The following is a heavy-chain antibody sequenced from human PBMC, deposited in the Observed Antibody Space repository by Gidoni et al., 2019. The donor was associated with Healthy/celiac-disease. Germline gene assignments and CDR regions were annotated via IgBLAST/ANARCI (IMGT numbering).Heavy chain of an antibody. D-gene: IGHD1-26*01. Sequence: QVQLQESGPGLVKPSETLSLTCTVSGGSISSYYWSWIRQPPGKGLEWIGYIYYSGSTNYNPSLKSRVTISVDTSKNQFSLKLSAVTAADTAGYYCARHGSLASVSGMDVWGQGTTVTVSS. CDR3: ARHGSLASVSGMDV. CDR2: IYYSGST. V-gene: IGHV4-59*01. J-gene: IGHJ6*02. CDR1: GGSISSYY.